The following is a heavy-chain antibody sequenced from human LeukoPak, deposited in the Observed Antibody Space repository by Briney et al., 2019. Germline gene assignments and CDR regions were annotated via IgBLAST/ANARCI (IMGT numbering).Heavy chain of an antibody. V-gene: IGHV3-30-3*01. Sequence: GRSLRLSCAASGFTFSSYAMHWVRQAPGKGLEWVAVISYDGSNKYYADSVKGRFTISRDNSKNTLYLQMNSLRAEDTAVYYCARGYDFWSGYYTEWGQGTLVAVSS. CDR3: ARGYDFWSGYYTE. J-gene: IGHJ4*02. CDR1: GFTFSSYA. CDR2: ISYDGSNK. D-gene: IGHD3-3*01.